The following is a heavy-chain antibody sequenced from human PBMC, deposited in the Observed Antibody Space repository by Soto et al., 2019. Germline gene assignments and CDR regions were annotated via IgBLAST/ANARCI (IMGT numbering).Heavy chain of an antibody. J-gene: IGHJ4*02. D-gene: IGHD1-26*01. CDR2: FNHSGDT. CDR3: ARHHVRGRTIAGAAEF. Sequence: QVQLQQRGAGLLKPSETLSLTCAVYGGSLSGYYWSWIRQPPGKALEWLGEFNHSGDTNYNPSLKSRVSISADTYKNEVFLNLSSVTAADTAMYYCARHHVRGRTIAGAAEFWGQGTLGTVSS. CDR1: GGSLSGYY. V-gene: IGHV4-34*01.